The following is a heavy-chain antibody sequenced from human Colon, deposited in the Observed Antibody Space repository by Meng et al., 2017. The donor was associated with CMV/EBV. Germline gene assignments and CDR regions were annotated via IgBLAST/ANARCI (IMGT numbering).Heavy chain of an antibody. CDR2: ISGTSSYI. CDR3: ARDRLEGYYSGPGY. J-gene: IGHJ4*02. D-gene: IGHD2/OR15-2a*01. V-gene: IGHV3-21*01. CDR1: GFSFSYYT. Sequence: GESLKISCAASGFSFSYYTMNWVRQAPGKGLEWVATISGTSSYIYYADSVKGRFTISRDNAKNSLSLQMNSLRDEDTAVYYCARDRLEGYYSGPGYWGQGTLVTVSS.